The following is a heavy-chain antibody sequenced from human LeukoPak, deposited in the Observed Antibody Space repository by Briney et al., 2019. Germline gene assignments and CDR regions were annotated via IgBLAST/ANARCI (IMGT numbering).Heavy chain of an antibody. CDR3: ARGVFAGRYYYGMDV. D-gene: IGHD3-10*01. CDR1: GYTFTSYY. Sequence: ASVKVSGKASGYTFTSYYMHWVRQAPGQGLEWMGIINPSGGSTTYAQKFQGRVTMTRDTPTSTVYMELSSLRSEDTAVYYCARGVFAGRYYYGMDVWGQGTTVTVSS. V-gene: IGHV1-46*01. J-gene: IGHJ6*02. CDR2: INPSGGST.